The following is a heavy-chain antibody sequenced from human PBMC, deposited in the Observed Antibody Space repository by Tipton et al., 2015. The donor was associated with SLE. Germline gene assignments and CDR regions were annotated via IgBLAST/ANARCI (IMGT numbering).Heavy chain of an antibody. CDR2: IYHSGSS. D-gene: IGHD7-27*01. CDR3: ARDPNGGYGSFDY. V-gene: IGHV4-59*12. J-gene: IGHJ4*02. CDR1: GGSISSYF. Sequence: TLSLTCTVSGGSISSYFWGWIRQSPGKGLEWIAYIYHSGSSYYNPSLKSRVTISVDTSKNQFSLKLSSVTAADTAVYYCARDPNGGYGSFDYWGLGALVTVSS.